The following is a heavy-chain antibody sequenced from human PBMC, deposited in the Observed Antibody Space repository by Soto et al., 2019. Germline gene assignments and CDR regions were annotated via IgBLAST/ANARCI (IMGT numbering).Heavy chain of an antibody. CDR1: GFTFSNAW. CDR3: AKDIYFGSPGMAYYYDGMDV. V-gene: IGHV3-23*01. Sequence: PGGSLRLSCAASGFTFSNAWMSWVRQAPGKGLEWVSAISGSGDSTYFADSVKGRFTISRDNSKNTLYLQMNGLRAEDTAVYYCAKDIYFGSPGMAYYYDGMDVWGQGTTVTVSS. CDR2: ISGSGDST. D-gene: IGHD3-3*01. J-gene: IGHJ6*01.